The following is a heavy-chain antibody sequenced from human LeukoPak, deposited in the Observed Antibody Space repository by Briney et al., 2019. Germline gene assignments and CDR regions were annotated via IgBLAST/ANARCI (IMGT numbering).Heavy chain of an antibody. J-gene: IGHJ4*02. CDR3: ARSGPPDDYYDSSGYPFLY. V-gene: IGHV3-69-1*01. CDR2: IISGGGT. CDR1: GFTFGAYA. D-gene: IGHD3-22*01. Sequence: KTGGSLRLSCAASGFTFGAYAMNWVRQAPGKGLEWVSAIISGGGTNYADSVKGRFTISRDNAKNSLYLQMNSLRAEDTAVYYCARSGPPDDYYDSSGYPFLYWGQGTLVTVSS.